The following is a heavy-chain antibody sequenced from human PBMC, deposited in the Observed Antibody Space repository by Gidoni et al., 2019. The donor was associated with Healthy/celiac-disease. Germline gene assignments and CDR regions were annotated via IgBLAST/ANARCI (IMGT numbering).Heavy chain of an antibody. CDR3: ATTGRRGYYDSSGYSPQDY. J-gene: IGHJ4*02. D-gene: IGHD3-22*01. Sequence: QVQLVQSGAEVKKPGASVKVSCKVSGYTLTALSMHWVRQAPGKGFEWMGGFDPEDGETIYAQKFQGRVTMTEDTSTDTAYMELSSLRSEDTAVYYCATTGRRGYYDSSGYSPQDYWGQGTLVTVSS. V-gene: IGHV1-24*01. CDR1: GYTLTALS. CDR2: FDPEDGET.